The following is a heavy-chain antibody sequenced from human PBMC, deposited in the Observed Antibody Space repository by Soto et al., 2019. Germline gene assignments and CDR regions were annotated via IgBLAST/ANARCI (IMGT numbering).Heavy chain of an antibody. Sequence: SETLSLTCTVSGGSVSSGSYYWSWIRQPPGKGLEWIGYIYYSGSTNYNPSLKSRVTISVETSKNQFSLKLSAVTAADTAVYYCARVGAYGYYYYDMLFWGQAPTGTV. CDR2: IYYSGST. CDR3: ARVGAYGYYYYDMLF. CDR1: GGSVSSGSYY. V-gene: IGHV4-61*01. J-gene: IGHJ6*02. D-gene: IGHD3-3*01.